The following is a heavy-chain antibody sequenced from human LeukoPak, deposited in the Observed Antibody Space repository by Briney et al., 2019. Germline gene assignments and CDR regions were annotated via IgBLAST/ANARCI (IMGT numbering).Heavy chain of an antibody. CDR3: ARDLGYSSGWYPLRYYYYGMDV. CDR2: TYYRSKWYN. J-gene: IGHJ6*02. Sequence: SQTLSLTCAISGDSVSSNSAAWNWIRQSPSRGLEWLGRTYYRSKWYNGYAVSVKSRITINPDTSKNQFSLQLNSVTPEDTAVYYCARDLGYSSGWYPLRYYYYGMDVWGQGTTVTVSS. V-gene: IGHV6-1*01. D-gene: IGHD6-19*01. CDR1: GDSVSSNSAA.